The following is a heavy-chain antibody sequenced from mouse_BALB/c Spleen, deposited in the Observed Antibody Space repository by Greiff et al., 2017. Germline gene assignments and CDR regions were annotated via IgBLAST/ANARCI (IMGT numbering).Heavy chain of an antibody. Sequence: DVQLQESGPSLVKPSQTLSLTCSVTGDSITSGYWNWIRKFPGNKLEYMGYISYSGSTYYNPSLKSRISITRDTSKNQYYLQLNSVTTEDTATYYCARYPTTVVAPYAMDYWGQGTSVTVSS. D-gene: IGHD1-1*01. CDR1: GDSITSGY. V-gene: IGHV3-8*02. CDR3: ARYPTTVVAPYAMDY. CDR2: ISYSGST. J-gene: IGHJ4*01.